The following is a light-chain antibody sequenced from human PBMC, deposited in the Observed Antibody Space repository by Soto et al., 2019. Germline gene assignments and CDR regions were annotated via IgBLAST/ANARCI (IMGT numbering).Light chain of an antibody. J-gene: IGKJ1*01. CDR2: KAS. Sequence: DIQMTQSPPTLSASAGDRVPITCRASESISSWLAWYQQKPGKAPKLLMYKASSLESGVPSRFSGSGSGTEFTLTISSLQPDDFATYYCQQYNSYSWTFGQGTKVDIK. CDR1: ESISSW. V-gene: IGKV1-5*03. CDR3: QQYNSYSWT.